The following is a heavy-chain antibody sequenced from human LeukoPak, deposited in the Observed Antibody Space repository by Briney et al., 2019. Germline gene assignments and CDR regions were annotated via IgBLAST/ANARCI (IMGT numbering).Heavy chain of an antibody. CDR1: GESLNGHY. CDR3: ARNGQSGFSFDP. D-gene: IGHD2-8*01. Sequence: SETLSLTCAVYGESLNGHYWSWIRQPPGKGLEWIGEGSDSGGTKFNPSLKSRVTISADTSKNPFSLKLSSVTAADTAVYYCARNGQSGFSFDPWGQGTPVTVSS. J-gene: IGHJ5*02. CDR2: GSDSGGT. V-gene: IGHV4-34*01.